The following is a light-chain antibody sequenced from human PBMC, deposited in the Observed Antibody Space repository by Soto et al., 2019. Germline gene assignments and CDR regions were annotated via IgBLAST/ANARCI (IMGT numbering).Light chain of an antibody. V-gene: IGKV3-11*01. CDR2: DAS. Sequence: EIVLTQSPAPLSLSPGERATLSCMASQSVSSYLAWYQQKPGQAPRLLIYDASNRATGIPARFSGSGSGTDFTLTIGSLEPEDFAVYYCQQRRNWPPEITFGQGTRLE. J-gene: IGKJ5*01. CDR3: QQRRNWPPEIT. CDR1: QSVSSY.